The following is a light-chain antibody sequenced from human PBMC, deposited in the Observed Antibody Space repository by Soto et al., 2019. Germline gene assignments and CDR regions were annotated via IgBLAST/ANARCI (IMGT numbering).Light chain of an antibody. CDR1: SSDVGGYNC. CDR2: EVT. Sequence: QSALTQPPSASGSPGQSVTISCTGTSSDVGGYNCVSWYQQHPGKAPKLMIYEVTKRPSGVPDRFSGSKSDNTASLTVSELQAEDEADYYCSSYAGSNTVIFGGGTKVTVL. V-gene: IGLV2-8*01. J-gene: IGLJ2*01. CDR3: SSYAGSNTVI.